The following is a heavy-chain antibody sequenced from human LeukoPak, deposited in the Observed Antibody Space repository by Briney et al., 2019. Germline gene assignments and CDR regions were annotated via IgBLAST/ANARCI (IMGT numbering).Heavy chain of an antibody. CDR1: GYTFTSYG. CDR3: ARGGFPGSSWSWFDP. V-gene: IGHV1-18*01. Sequence: GASVKVSCKASGYTFTSYGISWVRQAPGQGLEWMGWISAYNGNTNYAQKVQGRVTMTTDTSTSTAYMELRSLRSDDTAVYYCARGGFPGSSWSWFDPWGQGTLVTVSS. CDR2: ISAYNGNT. J-gene: IGHJ5*02. D-gene: IGHD6-13*01.